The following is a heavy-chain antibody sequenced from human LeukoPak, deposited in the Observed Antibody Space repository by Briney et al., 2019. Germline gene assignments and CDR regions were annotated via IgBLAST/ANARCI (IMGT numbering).Heavy chain of an antibody. CDR3: ARRYCSGGSCYGVIDY. V-gene: IGHV3-7*01. Sequence: GGSLRLSCAASGFTFSTYSMSWVRQAPGKGLGGVANIKEDGSEKYYVDSVKGRFTISRDNAKNSLYLQMNSLRAEDTAVYYCARRYCSGGSCYGVIDYWGKGNLVTVSS. CDR1: GFTFSTYS. CDR2: IKEDGSEK. D-gene: IGHD2-15*01. J-gene: IGHJ4*02.